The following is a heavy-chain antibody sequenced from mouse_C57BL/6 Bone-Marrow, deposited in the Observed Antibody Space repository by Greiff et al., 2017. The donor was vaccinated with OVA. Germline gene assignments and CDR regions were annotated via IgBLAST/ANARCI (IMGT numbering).Heavy chain of an antibody. J-gene: IGHJ1*03. Sequence: EVQLQQSGAELVRPGASVKLSCTASGFNIKDDYMHWVKQRPEQGLEWIGWIDPENGDTEYASKFQGKATITADTSSNTAYLQLSSLTSEDTAVYYCTLHGSDWYFDVWGTGTTVTVSS. CDR3: TLHGSDWYFDV. D-gene: IGHD1-1*01. CDR2: IDPENGDT. CDR1: GFNIKDDY. V-gene: IGHV14-4*01.